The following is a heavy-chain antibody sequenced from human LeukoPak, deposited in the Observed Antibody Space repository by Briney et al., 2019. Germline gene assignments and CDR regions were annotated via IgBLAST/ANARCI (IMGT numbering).Heavy chain of an antibody. CDR2: VSPRGSA. D-gene: IGHD5-12*01. V-gene: IGHV4-4*07. CDR1: GDSISSYY. CDR3: ARDMRQGDYDFFFDY. Sequence: SETLSLTCTVSGDSISSYYWSWIRQPAGKGLECIGRVSPRGSANYNPSLNSRVTMSVDMSKNQFSLMLNSVTAADTAMYYCARDMRQGDYDFFFDYWGQGTLVTVSS. J-gene: IGHJ4*02.